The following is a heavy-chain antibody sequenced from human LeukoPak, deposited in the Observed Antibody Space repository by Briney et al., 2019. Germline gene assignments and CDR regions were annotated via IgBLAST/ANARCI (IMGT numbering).Heavy chain of an antibody. J-gene: IGHJ3*02. Sequence: GGSRRLACAASGFTFSCYSMNWVRQAQGKGREWVSFIRSSRSYIYYADSVKDRFTISRDNHKKSLYLTVNRLRCRGPAVYYCARDTSNCGGDCYSWEADAFDSWGQGTMVTVSS. V-gene: IGHV3-21*01. CDR3: ARDTSNCGGDCYSWEADAFDS. CDR1: GFTFSCYS. CDR2: IRSSRSYI. D-gene: IGHD2-21*02.